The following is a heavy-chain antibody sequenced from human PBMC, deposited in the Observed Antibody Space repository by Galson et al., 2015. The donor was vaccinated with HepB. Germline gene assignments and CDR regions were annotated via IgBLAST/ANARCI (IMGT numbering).Heavy chain of an antibody. D-gene: IGHD3-9*01. V-gene: IGHV4-30-4*01. Sequence: TLSLTCTVSGGSISSGDYYWSWIRQPPGMGLEWIGYIYYSGSTFYNPSLKSRVTISLDTSKNQFSLKLSSVTAADTAVYYCVRGSPNYDILTGYTFDFWGQGTMVTVSS. CDR3: VRGSPNYDILTGYTFDF. J-gene: IGHJ3*01. CDR1: GGSISSGDYY. CDR2: IYYSGST.